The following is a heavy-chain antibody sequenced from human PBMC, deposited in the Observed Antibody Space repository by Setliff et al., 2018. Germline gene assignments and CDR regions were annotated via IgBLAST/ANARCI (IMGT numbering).Heavy chain of an antibody. Sequence: SETLSLTCTVSGGSVGNSYYYWNWIRQPAGKGLEWIGYIYYSGSTYYNPSLKSRVSISVDTSKNQFSLRLTSVTAADTAVYYCARGGTFRYFDYWGQGTPVTVSS. CDR1: GGSVGNSYYY. V-gene: IGHV4-61*10. D-gene: IGHD5-12*01. CDR2: IYYSGST. CDR3: ARGGTFRYFDY. J-gene: IGHJ4*02.